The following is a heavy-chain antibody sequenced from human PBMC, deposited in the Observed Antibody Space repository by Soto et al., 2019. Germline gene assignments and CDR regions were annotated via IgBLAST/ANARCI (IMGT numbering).Heavy chain of an antibody. V-gene: IGHV1-18*01. CDR2: ISAYNGNT. CDR3: ARRVIAARNFDY. Sequence: ASVNVSCKASGYTFTSYGISWVRQAPGQGLEWMGWISAYNGNTNYAQKLQGRVTMTTDTSTSTAYMELRSLRSDDTAVYYCARRVIAARNFDYWGQRTLVTVSS. J-gene: IGHJ4*02. CDR1: GYTFTSYG. D-gene: IGHD6-6*01.